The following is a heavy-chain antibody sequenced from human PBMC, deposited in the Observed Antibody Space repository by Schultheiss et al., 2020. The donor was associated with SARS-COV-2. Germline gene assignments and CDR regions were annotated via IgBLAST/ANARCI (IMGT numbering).Heavy chain of an antibody. CDR2: ISSSGSTI. Sequence: GGSLRLSCAASGFTFSSYWMHWVRQAPGKGLEWVSYISSSGSTIYYADSVKGRFTISRDNAKNSLYLQMNSLRAEDTAVYYCASYIAVKWDYYYMDVWGKGTTVTVSS. V-gene: IGHV3-48*04. CDR1: GFTFSSYW. J-gene: IGHJ6*03. D-gene: IGHD6-19*01. CDR3: ASYIAVKWDYYYMDV.